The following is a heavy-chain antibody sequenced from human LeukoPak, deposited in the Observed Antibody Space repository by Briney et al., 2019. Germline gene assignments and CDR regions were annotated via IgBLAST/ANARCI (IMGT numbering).Heavy chain of an antibody. J-gene: IGHJ3*02. D-gene: IGHD4-17*01. CDR2: MNPNSGNT. Sequence: GASVKVSCKASVYTFTSYDINWVRQAPGQGLEWRGWMNPNSGNTGYAQKFQGRVTMTRNTSISTAYMELSSLRSEDTAVYYCARLRGYTVQIWGQGTMVTVSS. V-gene: IGHV1-8*01. CDR1: VYTFTSYD. CDR3: ARLRGYTVQI.